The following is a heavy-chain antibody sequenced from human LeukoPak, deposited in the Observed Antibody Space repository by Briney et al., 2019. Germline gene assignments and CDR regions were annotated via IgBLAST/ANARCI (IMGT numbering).Heavy chain of an antibody. Sequence: SETLSLTXAVSGYSINSGYYWGWIRPPPGKGLEWIGSIFHSGSTYYNPSLKSRVTISVDTSKNQFSLKLSSVTAADTAVYYCARGSCSSTSCPFDYWGQGTLVTVSS. D-gene: IGHD2-2*01. J-gene: IGHJ4*02. V-gene: IGHV4-38-2*01. CDR3: ARGSCSSTSCPFDY. CDR1: GYSINSGYY. CDR2: IFHSGST.